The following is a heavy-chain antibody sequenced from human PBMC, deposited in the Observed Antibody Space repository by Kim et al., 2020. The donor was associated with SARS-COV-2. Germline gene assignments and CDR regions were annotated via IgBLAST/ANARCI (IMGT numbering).Heavy chain of an antibody. D-gene: IGHD3-10*01. CDR3: ARAAVRGVIIRVWFDP. V-gene: IGHV1-3*01. J-gene: IGHJ5*02. Sequence: FQGRVTITRDTSASTAYMELSSLRSEDTAVYYCARAAVRGVIIRVWFDPWGQGTLVTVSS.